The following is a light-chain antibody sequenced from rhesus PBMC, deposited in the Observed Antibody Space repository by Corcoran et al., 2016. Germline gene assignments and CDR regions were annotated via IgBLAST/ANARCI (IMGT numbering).Light chain of an antibody. CDR1: QSLPNSGGKTY. V-gene: IGKV2-104*02. J-gene: IGKJ4*01. Sequence: DIVMTQTPLSLPVIPGEPASISCRASQSLPNSGGKTYFYWYLQKPGQSPQLLIHEVSNRASGVPDRVSGMGSVTDFTLKITRVEAENVVVSYCMQGVQYPLTFRGGTKVEVK. CDR2: EVS. CDR3: MQGVQYPLT.